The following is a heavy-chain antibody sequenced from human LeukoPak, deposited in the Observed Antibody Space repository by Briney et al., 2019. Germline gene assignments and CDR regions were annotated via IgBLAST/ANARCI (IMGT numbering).Heavy chain of an antibody. V-gene: IGHV3-33*01. J-gene: IGHJ4*02. CDR2: IWYDGSNK. CDR3: ARGDGYPGIFDY. CDR1: GFTFSSYG. D-gene: IGHD6-25*01. Sequence: PGGSLRLSCAASGFTFSSYGMHWVRQAPGKGLEWAAVIWYDGSNKYYADSVKGRFTISRDNSKNTLYLQMNSLRAEDTAVYYCARGDGYPGIFDYWGQGTLVTVSS.